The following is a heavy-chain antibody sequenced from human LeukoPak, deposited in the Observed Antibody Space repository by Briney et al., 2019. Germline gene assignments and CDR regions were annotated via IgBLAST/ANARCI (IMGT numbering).Heavy chain of an antibody. V-gene: IGHV4-4*07. D-gene: IGHD3-10*01. Sequence: PSETLSLTCTVSGGSISNYYWTFIRQPAGKGLEWIGRIYTSGHTNYNPSLKSRVTISVDTSKNQFSLKLSSVTAADTAVYYCARGAYGSGTYYFDYWGQGTLVSVSS. CDR3: ARGAYGSGTYYFDY. J-gene: IGHJ4*02. CDR1: GGSISNYY. CDR2: IYTSGHT.